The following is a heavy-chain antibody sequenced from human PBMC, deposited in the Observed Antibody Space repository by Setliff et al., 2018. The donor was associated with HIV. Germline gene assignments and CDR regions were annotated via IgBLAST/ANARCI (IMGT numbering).Heavy chain of an antibody. J-gene: IGHJ4*02. CDR3: ATLDPNYGDYVNY. V-gene: IGHV5-51*01. CDR2: INPSDSDT. Sequence: PGESLKISCQASGYNFTNYWIAWVRQMPGKGLEYMGIINPSDSDTTYSPSFQGQITISVDKSLRTAYLQLSSLKASATAVYYCATLDPNYGDYVNYWGQGTLVTVSS. CDR1: GYNFTNYW. D-gene: IGHD4-17*01.